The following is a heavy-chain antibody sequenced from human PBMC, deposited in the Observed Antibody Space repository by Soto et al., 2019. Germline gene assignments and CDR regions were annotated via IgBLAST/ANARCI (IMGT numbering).Heavy chain of an antibody. D-gene: IGHD3-9*01. J-gene: IGHJ4*02. CDR2: IHPKRGDV. Sequence: QVQLVQSGAEVREPGASVRVSCKASGYTFTDYYIHWVRQAPGQGLEWMGWIHPKRGDVNYAQMFEERVTMTRDTSITTIYMELSWLRSDDTALYYCARGKYYDIQTGRSKGLDYWGQGSLVAVSS. CDR1: GYTFTDYY. V-gene: IGHV1-2*02. CDR3: ARGKYYDIQTGRSKGLDY.